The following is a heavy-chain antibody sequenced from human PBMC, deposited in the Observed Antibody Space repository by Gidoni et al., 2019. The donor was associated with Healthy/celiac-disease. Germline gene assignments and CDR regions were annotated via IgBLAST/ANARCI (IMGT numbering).Heavy chain of an antibody. CDR1: GFTFGDYA. V-gene: IGHV3-49*03. Sequence: EVQLVESGGGLVQPGRSLRLSCTASGFTFGDYAMRWFRQAPGKGLEWVGFIRSKAYGGTTEYAASVKGRFTISRDDSKSIAYLQMNSLKTEDTAVYYCTRAWDYDILTGLADYWGQGTLVTVSS. J-gene: IGHJ4*02. CDR2: IRSKAYGGTT. D-gene: IGHD3-9*01. CDR3: TRAWDYDILTGLADY.